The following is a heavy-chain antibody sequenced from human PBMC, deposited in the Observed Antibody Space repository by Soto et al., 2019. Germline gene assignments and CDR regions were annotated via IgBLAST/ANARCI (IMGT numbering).Heavy chain of an antibody. V-gene: IGHV4-38-2*01. CDR2: IYHSGST. Sequence: PXETLSLTCAVAGYSISSGYYWGWIRQPPVKGLEWIGSIYHSGSTYYNPSLKSRVTISVDTSKNQFSLKLSSVTAADTAVYYCAGSILRFLEWSSDAFDIWGQGTMVTVSS. CDR3: AGSILRFLEWSSDAFDI. J-gene: IGHJ3*02. CDR1: GYSISSGYY. D-gene: IGHD3-3*01.